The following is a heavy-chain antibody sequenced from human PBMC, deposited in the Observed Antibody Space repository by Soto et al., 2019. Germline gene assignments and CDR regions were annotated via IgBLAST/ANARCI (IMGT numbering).Heavy chain of an antibody. V-gene: IGHV4-30-4*01. D-gene: IGHD5-18*01. CDR2: ISYSGST. CDR3: ATMGTPATGLYYFDY. Sequence: SETLSLTCTVSGGSISSGNYYWSWIRQPPGKGLEWIGFISYSGSTYYSLSLKSRVTISVDTSNNQFSLNLSFVTAADTAVYYCATMGTPATGLYYFDYWGQGTLVTVSS. J-gene: IGHJ4*02. CDR1: GGSISSGNYY.